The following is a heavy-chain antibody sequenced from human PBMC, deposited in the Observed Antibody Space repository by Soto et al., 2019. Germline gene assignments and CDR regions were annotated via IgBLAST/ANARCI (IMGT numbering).Heavy chain of an antibody. CDR1: GGTFSSYT. Sequence: QVQLVQSGAEVKKPGSSVKVSCKASGGTFSSYTISWVRQAPGQGLEWMGRIIPILGIANYAQKFQGRVTITADKSTSTAYMELRSLRSEDTAVYYCAREEGYYYYMDVWGKGTTVTVSS. CDR3: AREEGYYYYMDV. J-gene: IGHJ6*03. CDR2: IIPILGIA. V-gene: IGHV1-69*08.